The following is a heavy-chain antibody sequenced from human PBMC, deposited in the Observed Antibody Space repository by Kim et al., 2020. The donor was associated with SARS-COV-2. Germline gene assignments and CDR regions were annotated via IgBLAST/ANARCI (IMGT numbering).Heavy chain of an antibody. CDR2: INRDGSAI. J-gene: IGHJ4*02. CDR1: GFTFSSYW. CDR3: ARDSDGSLDY. V-gene: IGHV3-7*05. Sequence: RGSLRLSCAASGFTFSSYWMAWVRQVPGKGPEWVANINRDGSAIHYVDSVKGRFTLSRDNARDSLYLQMNSLRAEDTAVYHCARDSDGSLDYWGQGTLVT. D-gene: IGHD1-26*01.